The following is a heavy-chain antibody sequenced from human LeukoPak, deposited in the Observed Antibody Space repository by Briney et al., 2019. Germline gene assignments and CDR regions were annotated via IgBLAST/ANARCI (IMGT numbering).Heavy chain of an antibody. CDR3: ARGRGSGNIRFDY. D-gene: IGHD3-10*01. CDR1: GFTFSTYW. V-gene: IGHV3-7*01. J-gene: IGHJ4*02. Sequence: PGGSLRLSCAASGFTFSTYWMNWFRQTPGKGLEWVAKIKADGGEKDHVASVKGRFTISRDNAKNSLYLQMNSLRAEDTAVYYCARGRGSGNIRFDYWGQGTLVTVSS. CDR2: IKADGGEK.